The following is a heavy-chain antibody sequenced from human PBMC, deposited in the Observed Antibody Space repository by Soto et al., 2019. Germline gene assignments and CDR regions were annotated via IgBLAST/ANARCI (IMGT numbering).Heavy chain of an antibody. CDR3: AKGGPDAFCGGGRCYFGP. Sequence: EVQLVESGGGLVQPGRSLRLSCAASGFTFDDYAMHWVRRVPGKGLEWVSSISWNGNIIGYADSVKGRCTISRDNAKNSLYLQMNRLRPEDTALYYCAKGGPDAFCGGGRCYFGPWGQGTLVTVSS. V-gene: IGHV3-9*01. CDR2: ISWNGNII. D-gene: IGHD2-15*01. CDR1: GFTFDDYA. J-gene: IGHJ5*02.